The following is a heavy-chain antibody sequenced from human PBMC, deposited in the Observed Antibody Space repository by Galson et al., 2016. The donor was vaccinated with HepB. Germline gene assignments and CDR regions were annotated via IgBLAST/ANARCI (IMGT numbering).Heavy chain of an antibody. J-gene: IGHJ6*02. D-gene: IGHD3-10*01. CDR3: ARPYTYYFGSGSYFDGLHYGIDC. Sequence: SLRLSCAASGFRFSDYNMNWVRQAPGRGLEWVAYISASSGTIYYADSVKGRFTISRDNANNSLSLQMNSLRAEDTAFYYCARPYTYYFGSGSYFDGLHYGIDCWGQGTTVTVSS. V-gene: IGHV3-48*01. CDR1: GFRFSDYN. CDR2: ISASSGTI.